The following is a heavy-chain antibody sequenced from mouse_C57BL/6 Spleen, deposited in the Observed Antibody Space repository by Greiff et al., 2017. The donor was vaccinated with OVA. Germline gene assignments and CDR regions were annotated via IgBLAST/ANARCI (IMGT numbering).Heavy chain of an antibody. Sequence: VQLQQSGTVLARPGASVKMSCKTSGYTFTSYWMHWVKQRPGQGLEWIGAIYPGNSDTSYNQKFKGKAKLTAVTSASTAYMELSSLTNEDSAVYYCTRLREYDYDLAWFAYWGQGTLVTVSA. J-gene: IGHJ3*01. CDR1: GYTFTSYW. CDR2: IYPGNSDT. D-gene: IGHD2-4*01. CDR3: TRLREYDYDLAWFAY. V-gene: IGHV1-5*01.